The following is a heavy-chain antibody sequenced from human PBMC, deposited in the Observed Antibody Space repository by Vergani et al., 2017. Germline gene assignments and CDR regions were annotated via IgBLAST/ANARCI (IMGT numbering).Heavy chain of an antibody. D-gene: IGHD1/OR15-1a*01. Sequence: QVQLKESGPGLVKPSETLSLTCTVSNFFISSNAYYWGWIRQAPGRGLEWIGSLHHNGATSHNPSLRSRVTMSVDTSKNQFSLSLNSVTAADTARYYCARDERRPWSNSSARFEYWGLGIPVTVSS. J-gene: IGHJ4*02. V-gene: IGHV4-38-2*02. CDR2: LHHNGAT. CDR3: ARDERRPWSNSSARFEY. CDR1: NFFISSNAYY.